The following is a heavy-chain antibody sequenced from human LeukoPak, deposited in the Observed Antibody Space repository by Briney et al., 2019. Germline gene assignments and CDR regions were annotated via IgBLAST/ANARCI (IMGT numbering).Heavy chain of an antibody. CDR2: IIPILGIA. D-gene: IGHD5-18*01. Sequence: ASVKVSCKASGGTFSIYAISWVRQAPGQGLEWMGRIIPILGIANYAQKFQGRVTITADKSTSTAYMELSSLRSEDTAVYYCAILPGYLHTAMAGYYFDYWGQGTLVTVSS. CDR1: GGTFSIYA. J-gene: IGHJ4*02. V-gene: IGHV1-69*04. CDR3: AILPGYLHTAMAGYYFDY.